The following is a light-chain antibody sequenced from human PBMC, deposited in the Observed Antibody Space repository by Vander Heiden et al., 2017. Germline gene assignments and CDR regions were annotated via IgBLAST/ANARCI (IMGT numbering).Light chain of an antibody. V-gene: IGKV3-15*01. CDR3: QQYNNWPLT. CDR2: GAS. CDR1: KSVSSI. Sequence: EIGRRQSPATLSVSPGERATLSCRASKSVSSILAWYQQKPGQAPRLLIYGASTRATGIPAMFSGSGSGTEFTLTISSLPSEDFAVYYCQQYNNWPLTFGAGTKVHIK. J-gene: IGKJ3*01.